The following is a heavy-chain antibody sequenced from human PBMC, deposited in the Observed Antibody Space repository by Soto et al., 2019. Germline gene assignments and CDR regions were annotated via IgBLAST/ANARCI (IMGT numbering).Heavy chain of an antibody. D-gene: IGHD4-17*01. Sequence: QVQLQESGPGLVKPSQTLSLTCTVSGGSISSGGYYWSWIRQHPGKGLEWIGYIYYSGSTYYNPSLKSRVTISVDTSKNQFSVKLSSVTAADTAVYYCARDHDYGGNSGRSMDVWGQGTTVTVSS. V-gene: IGHV4-31*03. J-gene: IGHJ6*02. CDR1: GGSISSGGYY. CDR3: ARDHDYGGNSGRSMDV. CDR2: IYYSGST.